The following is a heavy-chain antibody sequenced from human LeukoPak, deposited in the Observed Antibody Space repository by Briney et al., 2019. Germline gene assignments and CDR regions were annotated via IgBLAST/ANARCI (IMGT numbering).Heavy chain of an antibody. CDR2: IYYTGGT. V-gene: IGHV4-39*07. CDR3: AGSSYDFWSGYYARYYMDV. Sequence: KPSETLSLTCTVSGVSISSSSYYWGWIRQPPGKGLEWIGSIYYTGGTYYNPSLKSRVTISVDTSKNQFSLKLSSVTAADTAVYYCAGSSYDFWSGYYARYYMDVWGKGTTVTVSS. J-gene: IGHJ6*03. D-gene: IGHD3-3*01. CDR1: GVSISSSSYY.